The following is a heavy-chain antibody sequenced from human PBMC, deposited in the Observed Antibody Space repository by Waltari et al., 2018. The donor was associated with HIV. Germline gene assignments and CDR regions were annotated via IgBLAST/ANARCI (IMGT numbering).Heavy chain of an antibody. J-gene: IGHJ6*02. CDR3: AKAYRSTFDGYGMDV. CDR1: GFTFDDYA. V-gene: IGHV3-43D*04. Sequence: EVQLVESGGVVVQPGGSLRLSCAASGFTFDDYAMHWVRQAPGKGLEGVSLSSWNGGNTVDADSDKCRFTISRDNSKNSLDLRMNSVRAEDTALYYGAKAYRSTFDGYGMDVWGEGTTVTVSS. D-gene: IGHD3-16*01. CDR2: SSWNGGNT.